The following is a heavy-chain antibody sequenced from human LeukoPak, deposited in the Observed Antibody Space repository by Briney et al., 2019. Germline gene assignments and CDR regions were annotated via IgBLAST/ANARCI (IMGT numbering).Heavy chain of an antibody. V-gene: IGHV4-39*07. J-gene: IGHJ5*02. D-gene: IGHD6-13*01. CDR1: GGSISSSSYY. CDR3: ARRPAYYSSSWFALGGWFDP. Sequence: PSETLSLTCTVSGGSISSSSYYWSWIRQPPGKGLEWIGSIYYSGSTYYNPSLKSRVTISVDTSKNQFSLKLSSVTAADTAVYYCARRPAYYSSSWFALGGWFDPWGQGTLVTVSS. CDR2: IYYSGST.